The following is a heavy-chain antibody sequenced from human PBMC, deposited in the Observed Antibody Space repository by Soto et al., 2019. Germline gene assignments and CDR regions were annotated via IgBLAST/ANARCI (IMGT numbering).Heavy chain of an antibody. Sequence: QAGGSLRLSCAASGFTFDDYAMHWVRQAPGKGLEWVSGISWNSGSIGYADSVKGRFTISRDNARNSLYLQMNSLRAEDTALYYCAKDTRDTAMVIDYWGQGTLVTVSS. V-gene: IGHV3-9*01. CDR2: ISWNSGSI. CDR3: AKDTRDTAMVIDY. D-gene: IGHD5-18*01. CDR1: GFTFDDYA. J-gene: IGHJ4*02.